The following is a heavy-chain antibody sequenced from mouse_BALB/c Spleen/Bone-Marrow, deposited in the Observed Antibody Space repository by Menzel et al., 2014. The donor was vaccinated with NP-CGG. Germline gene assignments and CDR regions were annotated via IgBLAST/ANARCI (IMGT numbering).Heavy chain of an antibody. CDR3: TRWNYYGSSYDY. V-gene: IGHV1-5*01. D-gene: IGHD1-1*01. CDR1: GYTFTSYW. CDR2: IYPGNSDT. Sequence: VQLKESGTVLARPGASVKMSCKASGYTFTSYWMHWVNQRPGQGLEWIGAIYPGNSDTSYNQPFKGKAKLTAVTSTSKGYMELSSLTNDDSAVYYCTRWNYYGSSYDYWGQGTSLTVSS. J-gene: IGHJ2*02.